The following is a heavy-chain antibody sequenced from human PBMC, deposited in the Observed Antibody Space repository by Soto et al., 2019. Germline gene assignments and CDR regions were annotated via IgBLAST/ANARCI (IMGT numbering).Heavy chain of an antibody. CDR1: GGSISSYY. CDR3: ASGSGSYYKGGLDY. D-gene: IGHD3-10*01. Sequence: QVQLQESGPGLVKPSETLSLTYTVSGGSISSYYWSWIRQPPGKGLEWIGYIYYSGSTNYNPSLKSRVTISVDTSKNQFSLKLSSVTAADTAVYYCASGSGSYYKGGLDYWGQGTLVTVSS. CDR2: IYYSGST. J-gene: IGHJ4*02. V-gene: IGHV4-59*01.